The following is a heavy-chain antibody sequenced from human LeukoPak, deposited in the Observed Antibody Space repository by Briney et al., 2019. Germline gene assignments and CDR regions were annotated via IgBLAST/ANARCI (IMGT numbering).Heavy chain of an antibody. V-gene: IGHV3-66*01. CDR3: AKGGGFRKYYFDY. CDR1: GFTLSSNY. J-gene: IGHJ4*02. CDR2: IYGGGST. Sequence: GGSLRLSCAASGFTLSSNYVGWVRQAPGKGLERVSHIYGGGSTYHADSVKGRFTISRATSENMVFLQMNSLRAEDTAVYYCAKGGGFRKYYFDYWGQGTLVTVSS. D-gene: IGHD3-16*01.